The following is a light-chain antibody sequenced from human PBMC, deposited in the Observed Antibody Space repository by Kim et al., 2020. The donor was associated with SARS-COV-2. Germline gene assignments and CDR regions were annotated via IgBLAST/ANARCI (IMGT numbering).Light chain of an antibody. CDR1: QAIRNE. CDR2: AAS. V-gene: IGKV1-6*01. CDR3: LQDYNYPRT. J-gene: IGKJ1*01. Sequence: AIQMTQSPSALSASIGDRVTITCRASQAIRNELGWYQQKPGRAPKLLIYAASSLQSGVPSRFSGSGSGTDFTLTISSLQPEDFATYYCLQDYNYPRTFGQGTKVDIK.